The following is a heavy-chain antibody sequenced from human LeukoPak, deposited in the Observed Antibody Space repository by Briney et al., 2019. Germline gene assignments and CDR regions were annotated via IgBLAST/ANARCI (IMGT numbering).Heavy chain of an antibody. D-gene: IGHD2-2*01. CDR3: ARDSRTPRTPRYYMDV. CDR2: INPNSGGT. V-gene: IGHV1-2*02. J-gene: IGHJ6*03. CDR1: EYTFTGYY. Sequence: ASVKVSCKASEYTFTGYYIQWVRQAPGQGLEWMGWINPNSGGTNYAQKFQGRVTMTRDTSISTAYMELSRLTSDDTAVYYCARDSRTPRTPRYYMDVWGKGTTVTVSS.